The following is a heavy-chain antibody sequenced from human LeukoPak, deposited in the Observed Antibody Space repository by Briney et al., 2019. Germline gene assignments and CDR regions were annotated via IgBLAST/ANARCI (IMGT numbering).Heavy chain of an antibody. Sequence: GGSLRLSCAASGFTFSSYAMHWVRQAPGKGLEYVSAISSNGGSTYYANSVKGRFTISKDNSKNTLYLQMGSLRAEDMAVYYCARERGWGLRQYYFDYWGQGTLVTVSS. V-gene: IGHV3-64*01. D-gene: IGHD5-12*01. J-gene: IGHJ4*02. CDR1: GFTFSSYA. CDR3: ARERGWGLRQYYFDY. CDR2: ISSNGGST.